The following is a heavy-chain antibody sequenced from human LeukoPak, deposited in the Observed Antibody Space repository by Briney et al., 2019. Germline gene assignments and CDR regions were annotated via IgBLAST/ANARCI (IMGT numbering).Heavy chain of an antibody. Sequence: GESLRISCKGSGYSFTSYWISWVRQMPGKGLEWMGRIDPSDSYTNYSPSFQGHVTISADKSISTAYLQWSSLKASDTAMYYCARQAPPKQGRIVVVPAAITYYYYYGMDVWGKGTTVTVSS. J-gene: IGHJ6*04. CDR3: ARQAPPKQGRIVVVPAAITYYYYYGMDV. CDR1: GYSFTSYW. V-gene: IGHV5-10-1*01. CDR2: IDPSDSYT. D-gene: IGHD2-2*01.